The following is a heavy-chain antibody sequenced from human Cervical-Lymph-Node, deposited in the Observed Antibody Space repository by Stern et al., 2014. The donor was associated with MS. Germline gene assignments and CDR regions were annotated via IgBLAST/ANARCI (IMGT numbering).Heavy chain of an antibody. CDR2: IIAIFGTP. CDR1: GGTFSSHA. V-gene: IGHV1-69*06. CDR3: ARGKQWLYTTIPPFDY. Sequence: VQLVESGPEVKKPGSSVKVSCKASGGTFSSHAIPWVRQAPGQGLEWVGGIIAIFGTPSYSQNFQGRVTITADKSTNTAYMELTSLRSDDTAVFYCARGKQWLYTTIPPFDYWGQGTLVIVSS. D-gene: IGHD6-19*01. J-gene: IGHJ4*02.